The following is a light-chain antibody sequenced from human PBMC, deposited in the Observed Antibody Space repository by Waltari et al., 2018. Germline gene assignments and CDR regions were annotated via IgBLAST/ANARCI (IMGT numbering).Light chain of an antibody. V-gene: IGLV2-14*01. CDR3: RSYTSSSTVV. CDR2: EVN. CDR1: SSDVGGHNY. Sequence: QSALTQPASVSGSPGQSSTISCTGTSSDVGGHNYVSWYQHHPGKATKLMLYEVNNRPSGVSTRSSAAKSGNTASLTISDLQAEDEADYHCRSYTSSSTVVFGGGTKLTVL. J-gene: IGLJ2*01.